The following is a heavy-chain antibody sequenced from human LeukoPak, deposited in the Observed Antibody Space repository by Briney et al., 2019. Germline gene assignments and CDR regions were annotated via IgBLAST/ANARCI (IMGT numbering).Heavy chain of an antibody. J-gene: IGHJ4*02. CDR1: GFTFSSYA. V-gene: IGHV3-23*01. Sequence: GGSLRLSCAASGFTFSSYAMSWVRQAPGKGLEWVSAISGSGGSTYYAASVKGRFTISRDNSKNTLYLQMNSLRAEDTAVYYCAKDRAGIAAAGRPYFDYWGQGTLVTVSS. CDR3: AKDRAGIAAAGRPYFDY. CDR2: ISGSGGST. D-gene: IGHD6-13*01.